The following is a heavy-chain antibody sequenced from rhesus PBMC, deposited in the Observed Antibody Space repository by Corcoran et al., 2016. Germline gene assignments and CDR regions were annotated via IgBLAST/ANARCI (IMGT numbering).Heavy chain of an antibody. Sequence: DVQLVESGGDLVKPGGSLRLSCVASGFTFSSYEMHWVRQAQGKGLEWFSVISESGGTRYYADSVKGRFTIARDKAKNARLLQMNSLRAEDTAVYYCMYCSGGGNYGWGQGVLVTVSS. V-gene: IGHV3-100*02. CDR1: GFTFSSYE. CDR3: MYCSGGGNYG. D-gene: IGHD2-39*02. J-gene: IGHJ4*01. CDR2: ISESGGTR.